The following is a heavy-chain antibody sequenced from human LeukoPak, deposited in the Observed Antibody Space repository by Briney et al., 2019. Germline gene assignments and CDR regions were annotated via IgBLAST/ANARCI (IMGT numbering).Heavy chain of an antibody. CDR3: ARGEVRYGGNSGRDY. D-gene: IGHD4-23*01. J-gene: IGHJ4*02. Sequence: GGSLRLSCAASGFSFNKYWMSWVRQAPGKGLEWVANIKQDGSDKYYVDSVKGRFTISRDNAKNSLYLQMNSLRAEDTAVYYCARGEVRYGGNSGRDYWGQGTLVTVSS. CDR2: IKQDGSDK. CDR1: GFSFNKYW. V-gene: IGHV3-7*01.